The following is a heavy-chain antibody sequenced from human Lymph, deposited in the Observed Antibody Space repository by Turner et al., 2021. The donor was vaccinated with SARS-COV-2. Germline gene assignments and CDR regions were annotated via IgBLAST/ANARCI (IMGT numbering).Heavy chain of an antibody. V-gene: IGHV3-9*01. D-gene: IGHD6-13*01. CDR1: GFTFDDYA. Sequence: DVQLVESGGGVVEPGRSLRLSCPASGFTFDDYAMPCVRQAPWKGLELVSGSTCNSGTIGYACSVKGRVTISRDNAKNYMCLQMNSLRAEDTALYYCAKDVYRSTFRDHYDGMNVWCQGTTVTVSS. CDR2: STCNSGTI. J-gene: IGHJ6*02. CDR3: AKDVYRSTFRDHYDGMNV.